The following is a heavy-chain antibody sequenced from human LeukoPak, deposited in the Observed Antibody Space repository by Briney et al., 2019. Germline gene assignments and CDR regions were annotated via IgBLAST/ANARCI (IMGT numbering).Heavy chain of an antibody. CDR2: NTQSGRT. Sequence: PSETLSLTCAVYGGSFSDDYWTWIRQPPGKGLEWIGENTQSGRTNYNPSVKRRVTISVDTSKQQLLLNLSSVTAADTAVYYFAXXXSSGXXXXWGXG. CDR3: AXXXSSGXXXX. V-gene: IGHV4-34*01. CDR1: GGSFSDDY. J-gene: IGHJ4*01. D-gene: IGHD6-19*01.